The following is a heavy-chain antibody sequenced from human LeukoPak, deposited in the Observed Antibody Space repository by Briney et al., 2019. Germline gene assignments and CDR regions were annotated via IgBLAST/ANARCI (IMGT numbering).Heavy chain of an antibody. CDR1: GYTLTSYY. CDR3: ARGGSYGDYLDY. Sequence: GASVKVSCKASGYTLTSYYIHWVRQAPGQGLEWMGIINPSGGSTNYAQKFQGRVTMTRDTSTSTVYMELSSLRSEDTAVYYCARGGSYGDYLDYWGQGTLVTVSS. D-gene: IGHD4-17*01. V-gene: IGHV1-46*01. CDR2: INPSGGST. J-gene: IGHJ4*02.